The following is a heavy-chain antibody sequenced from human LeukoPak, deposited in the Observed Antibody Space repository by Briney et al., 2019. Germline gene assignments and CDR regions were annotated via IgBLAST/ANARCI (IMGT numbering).Heavy chain of an antibody. V-gene: IGHV4-34*01. J-gene: IGHJ4*02. Sequence: SETLSLTCAVYGGSFSGYYWSWIRQPSGKGLEWIGEINHSGSTNYNPSLKSRVTISVDTSKNQFSLKLSSVTAADTAVYYCARGGTYYDFWSGYSSAPYFDYWGQGTLVTVSS. CDR2: INHSGST. CDR1: GGSFSGYY. CDR3: ARGGTYYDFWSGYSSAPYFDY. D-gene: IGHD3-3*01.